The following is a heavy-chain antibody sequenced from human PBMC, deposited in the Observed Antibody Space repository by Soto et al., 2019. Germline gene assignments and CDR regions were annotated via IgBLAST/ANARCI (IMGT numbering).Heavy chain of an antibody. Sequence: EVQLVESGGDLVTPGGSLRLSCVVSGRNFADDWMNWLRQAPGKGLEWVGRLKRKKEGEAGDYAAAVKDRFTMSRDDSKDTFYLQLNSLKTEDTAVYYCSTGMAAGTYWGQGTVVTVSS. CDR1: GRNFADDW. V-gene: IGHV3-15*07. CDR2: LKRKKEGEAG. J-gene: IGHJ4*02. D-gene: IGHD6-13*01. CDR3: STGMAAGTY.